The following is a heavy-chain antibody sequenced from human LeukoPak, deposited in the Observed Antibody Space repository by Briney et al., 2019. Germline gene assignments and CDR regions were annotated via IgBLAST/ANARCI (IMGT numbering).Heavy chain of an antibody. J-gene: IGHJ4*02. V-gene: IGHV6-1*01. CDR3: ARGTWGSTYYFDY. CDR1: GDSLSANNTA. D-gene: IGHD7-27*01. CDR2: TYYRSKWYS. Sequence: SGPGVVKPSQTLSLTSAISGDSLSANNTAGNCIRQSPSRGPEWLGRTYYRSKWYSNYAVSVKSRITINPDTSKNQFSLQLNFVTPEDTAVYYCARGTWGSTYYFDYWGQGTLVTVSS.